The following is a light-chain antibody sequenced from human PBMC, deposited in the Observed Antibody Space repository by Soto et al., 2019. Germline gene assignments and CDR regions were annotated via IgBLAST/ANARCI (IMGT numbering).Light chain of an antibody. J-gene: IGKJ1*01. Sequence: DSVRTQSPASLAVSLGERATINCKSSQSFLYSSNNKNYLAWYQQKPGQPPKLLIYWASTRESGVPDRFSGSGSGTDFTLTISSLQAEDVAVYYCQQYYSTPTFGQGTKVDIK. CDR3: QQYYSTPT. CDR1: QSFLYSSNNKNY. V-gene: IGKV4-1*01. CDR2: WAS.